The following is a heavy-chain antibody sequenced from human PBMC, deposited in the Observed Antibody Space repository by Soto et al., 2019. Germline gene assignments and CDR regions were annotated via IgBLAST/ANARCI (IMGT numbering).Heavy chain of an antibody. CDR2: ISGYNGKT. Sequence: QVQLVQSGPEVKKPGASAKVSCKASGYTFNNYGISWMRQVPGQGLEWMGWISGYNGKTNYTQKFPDRINITTYTSTDTAYLELRSLRSDDTAVYYCARARGGGVAATSYWGQGTLVTVSS. V-gene: IGHV1-18*01. CDR1: GYTFNNYG. J-gene: IGHJ4*02. D-gene: IGHD1-26*01. CDR3: ARARGGGVAATSY.